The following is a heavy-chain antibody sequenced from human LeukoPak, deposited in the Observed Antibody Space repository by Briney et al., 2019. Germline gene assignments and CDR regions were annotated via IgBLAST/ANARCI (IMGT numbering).Heavy chain of an antibody. Sequence: GESLRISCKGSGYSFTSYWISWVRQMPGKGLEWTGRIDPSDSYTNYSPSFQGHVTISADKSISTAYLQWSSLKASDTAMYYCARRRSSSSWQFPFDYWGQGTLVTVSS. J-gene: IGHJ4*02. D-gene: IGHD6-13*01. CDR1: GYSFTSYW. V-gene: IGHV5-10-1*01. CDR3: ARRRSSSSWQFPFDY. CDR2: IDPSDSYT.